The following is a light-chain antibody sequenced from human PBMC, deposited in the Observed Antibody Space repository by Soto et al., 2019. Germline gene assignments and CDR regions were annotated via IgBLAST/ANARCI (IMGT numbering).Light chain of an antibody. CDR3: QQYNSYSRT. CDR1: QSISGW. CDR2: DAS. V-gene: IGKV1-5*01. Sequence: DIQMTQSPSTLSTSVGDRVTITCRASQSISGWLAWYQQKPGKAPNLLISDASSLESGVPSRFSGSGSWTKFTLTNNSLQPDDFATYFCQQYNSYSRTFGQGTKVDIK. J-gene: IGKJ1*01.